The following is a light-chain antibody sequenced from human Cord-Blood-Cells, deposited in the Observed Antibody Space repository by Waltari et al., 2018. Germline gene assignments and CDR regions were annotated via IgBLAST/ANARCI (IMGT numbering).Light chain of an antibody. V-gene: IGKV4-1*01. CDR2: WAS. J-gene: IGKJ4*01. CDR1: QSVLYSSNNKNY. Sequence: DIVMTQSPDSLAVSLGERATINCKSSQSVLYSSNNKNYLAWYQQKPGQPPKLLIFWASTRESGVSDRFSGSGSETDFTLTISSLQGEDVAVYYCQQYYSTPLTFGGGTKVEIK. CDR3: QQYYSTPLT.